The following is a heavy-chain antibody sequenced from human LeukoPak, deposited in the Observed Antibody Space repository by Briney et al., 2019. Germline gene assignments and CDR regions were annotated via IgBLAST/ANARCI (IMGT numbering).Heavy chain of an antibody. J-gene: IGHJ6*03. CDR3: AKGTHSGYSYGYYYYYYMDV. V-gene: IGHV3-74*01. CDR1: GFTFSSYW. D-gene: IGHD5-18*01. Sequence: GGSLRLSCAASGFTFSSYWMHWVRQAPGKGLVWVSRINTDGSSTNYADSVKGRFTISRDNSKNTLYLQMNSLRAEDTAVYYCAKGTHSGYSYGYYYYYYMDVWGKGTTVTVSS. CDR2: INTDGSST.